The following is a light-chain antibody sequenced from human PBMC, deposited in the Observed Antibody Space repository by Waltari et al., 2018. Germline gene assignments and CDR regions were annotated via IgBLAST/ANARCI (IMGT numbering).Light chain of an antibody. J-gene: IGLJ3*02. CDR3: NSYAGSNNWV. CDR1: SSDVGGYKF. V-gene: IGLV2-8*01. Sequence: QSALTQPPSVSGSPGQSVTISCTGSSSDVGGYKFVSWYQQYPGNAPKRIIYEVSPRPSGVPDRFSGSKSGNTASLTVSGLQAEDEADYYCNSYAGSNNWVFGGGTKLTVL. CDR2: EVS.